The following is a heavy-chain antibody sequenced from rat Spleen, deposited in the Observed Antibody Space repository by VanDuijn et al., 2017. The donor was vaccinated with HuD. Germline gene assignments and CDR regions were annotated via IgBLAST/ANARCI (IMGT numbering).Heavy chain of an antibody. D-gene: IGHD1-4*01. CDR2: IGPGDGRL. CDR1: GLTFTDHD. Sequence: EVQLVESGGGLVQPGRSLKLSCAASGLTFTDHDMAWVRQAPTKGLEWVALIGPGDGRLYYRDSVKGRFTVSRDDAKSTLYLQMDSLRSEDTATYYCARPNYPGFNYFDYWGQGVMVTVSS. V-gene: IGHV5-25*01. CDR3: ARPNYPGFNYFDY. J-gene: IGHJ2*01.